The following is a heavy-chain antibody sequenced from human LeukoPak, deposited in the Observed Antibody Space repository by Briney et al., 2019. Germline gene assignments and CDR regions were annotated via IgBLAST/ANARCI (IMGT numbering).Heavy chain of an antibody. Sequence: SVKVSCKASGYTFTGYYMHWVRQAPGQGLEWIGWIVVGSGNTNYAQKFQERVTITRDMSTSTAYMELSSLRSEDTAVYYCAADLLGAVPFDYWGQGTLVTVSS. D-gene: IGHD1-26*01. V-gene: IGHV1-58*02. CDR3: AADLLGAVPFDY. CDR2: IVVGSGNT. J-gene: IGHJ4*02. CDR1: GYTFTGYY.